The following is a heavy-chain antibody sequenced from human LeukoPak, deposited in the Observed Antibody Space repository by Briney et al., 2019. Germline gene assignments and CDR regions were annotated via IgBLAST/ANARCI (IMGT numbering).Heavy chain of an antibody. V-gene: IGHV4-59*12. CDR3: ARAGRNWDNGYQFDY. Sequence: PSETLSLTCTVSGGSISNYYWTWIRQPPGKGLEWIGYIYYSGSTNHNPSLRSRVTISVDTSKNQLSLKVSSVTAADTAVYYCARAGRNWDNGYQFDYWGQGILVTVSS. J-gene: IGHJ4*02. CDR2: IYYSGST. D-gene: IGHD1/OR15-1a*01. CDR1: GGSISNYY.